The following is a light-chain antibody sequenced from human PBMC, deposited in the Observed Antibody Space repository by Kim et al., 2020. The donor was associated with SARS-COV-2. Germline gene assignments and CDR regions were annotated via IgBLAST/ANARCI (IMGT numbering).Light chain of an antibody. CDR2: QDT. CDR3: QAWDSTTEV. Sequence: SYELTQPPSVSVSPGQTASVTCSGNNLADKYVCWYQQKPGQSPVLILYQDTKRPSGIPERFSGSNSGKTATLTISGTQAMDEADYYCQAWDSTTEVFGTG. J-gene: IGLJ1*01. CDR1: NLADKY. V-gene: IGLV3-1*01.